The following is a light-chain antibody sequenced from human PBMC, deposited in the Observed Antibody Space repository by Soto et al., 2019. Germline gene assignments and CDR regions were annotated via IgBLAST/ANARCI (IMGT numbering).Light chain of an antibody. CDR3: QQDYNTPYT. CDR2: WAS. J-gene: IGKJ2*01. Sequence: DIVMTQSPDSLAVSLGERATINCKSSQTVLYSSNNKNYLVWYQQKPGQPPKLLISWASTRESGVPDRFSGSGSVTDFTLTISSLQAEDGAVYYCQQDYNTPYTFGQRTKLEIK. CDR1: QTVLYSSNNKNY. V-gene: IGKV4-1*01.